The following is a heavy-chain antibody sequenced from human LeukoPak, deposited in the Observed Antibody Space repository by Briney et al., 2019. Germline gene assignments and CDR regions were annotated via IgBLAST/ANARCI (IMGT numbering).Heavy chain of an antibody. CDR2: IYYSGST. V-gene: IGHV4-59*01. J-gene: IGHJ6*03. CDR3: ARGRGSTWYGYYYYYYMDV. CDR1: GGFISSYY. Sequence: SETLSLTCTVSGGFISSYYWSWIRQPPGKGLEWIGYIYYSGSTNYNPSLKSRVTISVDTSKNQFSLKLSSVTAADTAVYYCARGRGSTWYGYYYYYYMDVWGKGTTVTISS. D-gene: IGHD6-13*01.